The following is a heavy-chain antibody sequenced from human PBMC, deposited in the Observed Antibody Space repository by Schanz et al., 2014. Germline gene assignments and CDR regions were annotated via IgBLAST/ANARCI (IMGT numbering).Heavy chain of an antibody. D-gene: IGHD5-18*01. Sequence: VQLVESGGTLVRPGGSLRLSCAASGFTFRGYAMSWVRQAPGRGLEWVSIISGSGGNTYYADAVRGRFTISRDNSKTTVYLQMNSLRAEDTAVYYCAKDAENTAMITDYFDYWGQGTLVTVSS. V-gene: IGHV3-23*04. CDR1: GFTFRGYA. CDR2: ISGSGGNT. CDR3: AKDAENTAMITDYFDY. J-gene: IGHJ4*02.